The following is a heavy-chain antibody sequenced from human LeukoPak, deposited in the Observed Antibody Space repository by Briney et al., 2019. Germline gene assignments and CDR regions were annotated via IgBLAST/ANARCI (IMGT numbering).Heavy chain of an antibody. D-gene: IGHD3-10*01. V-gene: IGHV4-59*08. Sequence: PSETLSLTCTVSGGAISSYYWSWIRQPPGKGLEWIGYIYYSGSTNYNPSLKSRVTISVDMSKNQFSLKLSSVTAADTAVYYCSRHAKTYYGSGSYSTNFDYWGQGTLVTVSS. CDR3: SRHAKTYYGSGSYSTNFDY. J-gene: IGHJ4*02. CDR1: GGAISSYY. CDR2: IYYSGST.